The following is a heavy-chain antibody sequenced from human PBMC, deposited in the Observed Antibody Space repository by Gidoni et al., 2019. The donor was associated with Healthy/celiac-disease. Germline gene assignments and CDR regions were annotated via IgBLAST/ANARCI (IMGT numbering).Heavy chain of an antibody. CDR1: GSTLTELS. V-gene: IGHV1-24*01. Sequence: QVQLVQSGAEVKKPGASVKVSCQVSGSTLTELSMHWVRQAPGKGLEWMGGFDPEDGETIYAQKFQGRVTMTEDTSTDTAYMELSSLRSEDTAVYYCATGAGEADAFDIWGQGTMVTVSS. D-gene: IGHD3-16*01. CDR2: FDPEDGET. CDR3: ATGAGEADAFDI. J-gene: IGHJ3*02.